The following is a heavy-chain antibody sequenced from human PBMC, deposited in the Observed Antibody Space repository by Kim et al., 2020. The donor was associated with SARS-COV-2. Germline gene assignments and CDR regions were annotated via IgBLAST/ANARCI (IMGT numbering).Heavy chain of an antibody. Sequence: SETLSLTCTVSGGSISHYYWNWIRQSPGKKLEWIAYVYYSGTTNYNPSLKSRATISLDISKKQFSLQLTSVTAADTAVYYCARGGAGDDAFDVWGQGTLVTVS. CDR2: VYYSGTT. V-gene: IGHV4-59*01. J-gene: IGHJ3*01. CDR3: ARGGAGDDAFDV. D-gene: IGHD1-26*01. CDR1: GGSISHYY.